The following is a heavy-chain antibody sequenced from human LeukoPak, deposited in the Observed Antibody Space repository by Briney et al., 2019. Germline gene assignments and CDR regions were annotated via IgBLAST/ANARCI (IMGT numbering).Heavy chain of an antibody. V-gene: IGHV3-74*01. CDR1: GFTFSSYW. CDR3: ARRGYGSGKDWFDP. Sequence: AGSLRLSCAASGFTFSSYWMHWARQAPGKGLVLVSRINSDGSSTSYADSVKGRFTISRDNAKNTLYLQMNSLRAEDTAVYYCARRGYGSGKDWFDPWGQGTLVTVSS. J-gene: IGHJ5*02. CDR2: INSDGSST. D-gene: IGHD3-10*01.